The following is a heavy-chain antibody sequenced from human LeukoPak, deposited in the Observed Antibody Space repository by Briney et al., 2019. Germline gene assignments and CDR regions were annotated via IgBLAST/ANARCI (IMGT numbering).Heavy chain of an antibody. CDR3: ARGYYYDSSGYYRPTGYYYGMDV. J-gene: IGHJ6*02. CDR2: VSSSVSTI. D-gene: IGHD3-22*01. V-gene: IGHV3-11*01. Sequence: GGSLRLSCAASGFTFSDYYMSWIRQAPGKGLEWVSYVSSSVSTIYYADSVKGRFTISRDNAKNSLYLQMNSLRAEDTAVYYCARGYYYDSSGYYRPTGYYYGMDVWGQGTTVTVSS. CDR1: GFTFSDYY.